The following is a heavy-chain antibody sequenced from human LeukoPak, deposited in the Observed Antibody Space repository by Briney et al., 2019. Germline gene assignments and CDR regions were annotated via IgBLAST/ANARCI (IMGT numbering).Heavy chain of an antibody. V-gene: IGHV4-30-4*01. CDR3: AKDRGFWSGYPYFDY. CDR2: IWYSGSI. CDR1: GGSISSGDYY. Sequence: SETLSLTCTVSGGSISSGDYYWSWIPEPPGMGMAWTGYIWYSGSIYYNPSLRSRVTISVDTSKNQFSLKLSSVTAADTAVYYCAKDRGFWSGYPYFDYWGQGTLVTVSS. J-gene: IGHJ4*02. D-gene: IGHD3-3*01.